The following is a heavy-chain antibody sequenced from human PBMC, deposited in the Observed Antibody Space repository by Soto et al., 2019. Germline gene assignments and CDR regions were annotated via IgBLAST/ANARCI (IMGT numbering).Heavy chain of an antibody. CDR2: ISSSSSYT. D-gene: IGHD2-2*01. V-gene: IGHV3-11*06. J-gene: IGHJ5*02. Sequence: GGSLRLSCAASGFTFSDYYMSWIRQAPGKGLEWVSYISSSSSYTNYADSVKGRFTISRDNAKNSLYMPLNGLRAEDTAVYYCARDLRPLVPAAAINWFDPWGQGTLVTVSS. CDR1: GFTFSDYY. CDR3: ARDLRPLVPAAAINWFDP.